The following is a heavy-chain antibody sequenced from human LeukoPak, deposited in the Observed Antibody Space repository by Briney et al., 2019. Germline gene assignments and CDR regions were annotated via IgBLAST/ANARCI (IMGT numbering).Heavy chain of an antibody. CDR3: AKEIAVAGQFDY. CDR2: ISGSGGST. D-gene: IGHD6-19*01. CDR1: GFTFSSHG. Sequence: GGTLRLSCAASGFTFSSHGMSWVRQAPGKGLEWVSAISGSGGSTYYADSVKGRFTISRDNSKNTLYLQMNSLRAGDTAVYYCAKEIAVAGQFDYWGQGTLVTVSS. J-gene: IGHJ4*02. V-gene: IGHV3-23*01.